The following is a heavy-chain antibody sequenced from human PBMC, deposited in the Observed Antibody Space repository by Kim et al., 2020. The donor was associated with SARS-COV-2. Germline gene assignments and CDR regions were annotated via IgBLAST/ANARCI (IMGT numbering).Heavy chain of an antibody. CDR2: IGTLSDT. V-gene: IGHV3-13*01. J-gene: IGHJ4*02. CDR1: GFPFRNFD. Sequence: GGSLRLSCAASGFPFRNFDMLWVRQSVGKGLEWVAAIGTLSDTFYPGSVKGRFTISRENARNSLYLQINSLRAEDTAVYYCVRGLDSGWRLAFDYWGQGTLVTVSS. D-gene: IGHD6-25*01. CDR3: VRGLDSGWRLAFDY.